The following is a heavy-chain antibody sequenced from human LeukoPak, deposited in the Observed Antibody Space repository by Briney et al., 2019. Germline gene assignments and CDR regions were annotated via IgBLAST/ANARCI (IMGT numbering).Heavy chain of an antibody. J-gene: IGHJ4*02. CDR3: AKDDFDY. Sequence: GGSLRLSCAASGFTFSTYGMHWVRQAPGKGLEWVALIRFDGTNKYYADSERGRFTISRDNSKNTLYLQMNSLRAEDTAVYYCAKDDFDYWGQGTLVTVSS. V-gene: IGHV3-30*02. CDR2: IRFDGTNK. CDR1: GFTFSTYG.